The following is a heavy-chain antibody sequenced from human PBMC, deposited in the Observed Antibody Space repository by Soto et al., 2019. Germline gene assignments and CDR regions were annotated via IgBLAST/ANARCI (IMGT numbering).Heavy chain of an antibody. CDR1: GFTFSSYA. Sequence: PGGSLRLSCAASGFTFSSYAMSWVRQAPGKGLEWVSAISGSGGSTYYADSVKGRFTISRDNSKNTLYLQMNSLRAEDTAVYYCAAGVGGPRWFDPWGQGTLVTVSS. CDR2: ISGSGGST. CDR3: AAGVGGPRWFDP. J-gene: IGHJ5*02. V-gene: IGHV3-23*01. D-gene: IGHD2-15*01.